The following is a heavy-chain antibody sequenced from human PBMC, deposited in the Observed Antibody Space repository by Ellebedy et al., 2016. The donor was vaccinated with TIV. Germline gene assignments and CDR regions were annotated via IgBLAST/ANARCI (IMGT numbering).Heavy chain of an antibody. J-gene: IGHJ4*02. CDR1: GGYLRTYY. V-gene: IGHV4-59*01. Sequence: GSLRLXXNVSGGYLRTYYWSWIRQSPGKGLEWIGYIYYSGSTGYNPSLKSRVTISIDTSKNQFSLKVNSVTAADTAVYYCARSRDFWSGPFDYWGQGTLVTVSS. D-gene: IGHD3-3*01. CDR2: IYYSGST. CDR3: ARSRDFWSGPFDY.